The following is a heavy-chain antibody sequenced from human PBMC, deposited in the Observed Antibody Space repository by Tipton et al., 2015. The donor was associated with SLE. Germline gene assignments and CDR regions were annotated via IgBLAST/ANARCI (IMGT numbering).Heavy chain of an antibody. CDR2: IYPDDSDT. Sequence: QLVQSGAGVKKPGESLKISCKGFGYSFNTYWIAWVRQMPGKGLEWVGIIYPDDSDTRYSPSFQGQVTISADKSIDTAYLQWDSLMASDTAMYYCARLLGSFYYDSSDFDSWGQGTLVTVSS. CDR1: GYSFNTYW. D-gene: IGHD3-22*01. V-gene: IGHV5-51*01. J-gene: IGHJ4*02. CDR3: ARLLGSFYYDSSDFDS.